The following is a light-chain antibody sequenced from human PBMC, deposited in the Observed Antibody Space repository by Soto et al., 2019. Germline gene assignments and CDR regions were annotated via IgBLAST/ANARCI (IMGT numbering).Light chain of an antibody. J-gene: IGLJ3*02. Sequence: QSVLTQPPSASGSPGQSVTISCTGTSSDIGGYDHVSWYRQQPGKAPKLMIYEVTKRPSGVPDRFSGSKAGTTASLTVFGLQDEDDDNYYCCSFAGSGCVFGGGTKLTVL. CDR3: CSFAGSGCV. CDR1: SSDIGGYDH. V-gene: IGLV2-8*01. CDR2: EVT.